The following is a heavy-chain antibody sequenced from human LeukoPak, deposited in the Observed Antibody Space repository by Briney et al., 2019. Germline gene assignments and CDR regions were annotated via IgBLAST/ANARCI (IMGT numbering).Heavy chain of an antibody. CDR3: ARGGYSFDY. D-gene: IGHD5-12*01. J-gene: IGHJ4*02. CDR1: GFSFTKYW. CDR2: LHPDGSER. Sequence: PGGSLRLSCVASGFSFTKYWMTWVRQAPGQGLEWVARLHPDGSERNYVGSVEGRFTVFGDNAKSSLFLQMHSLRVEDTAVYYCARGGYSFDYLGQGTLVTVPS. V-gene: IGHV3-7*01.